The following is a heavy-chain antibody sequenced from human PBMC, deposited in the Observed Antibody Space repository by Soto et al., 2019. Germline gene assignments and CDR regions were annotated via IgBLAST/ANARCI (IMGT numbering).Heavy chain of an antibody. Sequence: SETLSLTCTVSGGSISSGGYYWSCIRQHPGKGLEWIGYIYYSGSTYYNPSLKSRVTISVDTSKNQFSLKLSSVTAADTAVYYCARNSGYDPSYYFDYWGQGTLVTVSS. D-gene: IGHD5-12*01. J-gene: IGHJ4*02. CDR1: GGSISSGGYY. CDR3: ARNSGYDPSYYFDY. V-gene: IGHV4-31*03. CDR2: IYYSGST.